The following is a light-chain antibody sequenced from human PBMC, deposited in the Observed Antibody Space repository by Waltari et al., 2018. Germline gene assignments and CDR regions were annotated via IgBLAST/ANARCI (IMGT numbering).Light chain of an antibody. CDR1: RSDIGGHND. CDR3: CAYAGSYILL. V-gene: IGLV2-11*01. CDR2: DVS. Sequence: QSALTQPRSVSGSRGQSVTISCTGTRSDIGGHNDVSWYQQHPGKAPNVMIYDVSKRPSGVPDRFSGSKSDSTASLTIAGLQADDESDYYCCAYAGSYILLFGGGTKLTVL. J-gene: IGLJ3*02.